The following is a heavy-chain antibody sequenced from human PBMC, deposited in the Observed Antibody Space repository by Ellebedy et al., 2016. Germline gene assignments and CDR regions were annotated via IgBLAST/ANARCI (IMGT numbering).Heavy chain of an antibody. J-gene: IGHJ2*01. D-gene: IGHD1-26*01. CDR2: AFYSGST. CDR3: ARHVKVLRGTPHYYFDL. Sequence: SETLSLXXSVSGGSISNSNYYWGWVRQPPGKGLEWIASAFYSGSTFYNPSLRSRVTMSADTSKNQFSLNLSSVTAADTAEYHCARHVKVLRGTPHYYFDLWGPGTLVTVSS. CDR1: GGSISNSNYY. V-gene: IGHV4-39*01.